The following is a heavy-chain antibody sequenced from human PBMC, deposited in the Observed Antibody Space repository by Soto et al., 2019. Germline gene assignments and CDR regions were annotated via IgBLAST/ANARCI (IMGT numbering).Heavy chain of an antibody. J-gene: IGHJ4*02. V-gene: IGHV3-21*01. CDR3: ARVETCNSISCYSVFES. Sequence: PGGSLRLSCSASGFTFSSYSMNWVRQAPGKGLEWVSSIGTSSSYIYYADSVKGRFTISRDNAKNSLYLQMNSLRVEDMAVYYCARVETCNSISCYSVFESWGQGTLVTVSS. CDR2: IGTSSSYI. D-gene: IGHD2-2*01. CDR1: GFTFSSYS.